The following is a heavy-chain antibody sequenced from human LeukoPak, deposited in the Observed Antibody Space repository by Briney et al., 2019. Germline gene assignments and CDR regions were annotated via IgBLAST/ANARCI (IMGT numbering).Heavy chain of an antibody. Sequence: SETLSLTCTVSGGSISSSSYYWGWIRQPPGKGREWIGVIYYSGSTNYNPSLKGRVTMSVDTSKNQFSLKLSSVTAADTAVYYCASGGGGDYFDYWGQGTLVTASS. D-gene: IGHD3-16*01. CDR3: ASGGGGDYFDY. CDR1: GGSISSSSYY. V-gene: IGHV4-39*07. CDR2: IYYSGST. J-gene: IGHJ4*02.